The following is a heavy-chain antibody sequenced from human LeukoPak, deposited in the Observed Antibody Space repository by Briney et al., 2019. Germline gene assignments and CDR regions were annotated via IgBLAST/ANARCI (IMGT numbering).Heavy chain of an antibody. CDR2: ISGSGGST. D-gene: IGHD3-22*01. CDR3: ARDFYDSSGYLDY. Sequence: GGSLRLSCAASGFTFSSYAMSWVRQAPGKGLEWVSAISGSGGSTYYADSVKGRFTISRDNAKNSLYLQMNSLRAEDTAVYYCARDFYDSSGYLDYWGQGTLVTVSS. CDR1: GFTFSSYA. V-gene: IGHV3-23*01. J-gene: IGHJ4*02.